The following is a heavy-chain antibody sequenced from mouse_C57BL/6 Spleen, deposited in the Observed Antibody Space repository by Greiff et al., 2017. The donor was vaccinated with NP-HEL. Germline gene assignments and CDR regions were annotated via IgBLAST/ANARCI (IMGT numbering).Heavy chain of an antibody. CDR2: ISDGGSYT. D-gene: IGHD1-1*01. CDR3: AREGITTVPFAY. CDR1: GFTFSSYA. V-gene: IGHV5-4*01. Sequence: EVKLMESGGGLVKPGGSLKLSCAASGFTFSSYAMSWVRQTPEKRLEWVATISDGGSYTYYPDNVKGRFTISRDNAKNNLYLQMSHLKSEDTAMYYCAREGITTVPFAYWGQGTLVTVSA. J-gene: IGHJ3*01.